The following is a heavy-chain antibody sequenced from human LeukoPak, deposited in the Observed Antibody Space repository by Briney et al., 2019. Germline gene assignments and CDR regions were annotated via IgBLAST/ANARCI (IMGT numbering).Heavy chain of an antibody. J-gene: IGHJ5*02. Sequence: AGGSLRLSCAASGFTVSSNFMSWVRQTPGKGLEWVSVIYSAGDTYYADSMKGRFTISRDNFKNTVYLQMNSLRADDTAVYYCARDYCTTSSCSTRWFDPWGQGTLVTVSS. CDR1: GFTVSSNF. CDR2: IYSAGDT. D-gene: IGHD1-1*01. CDR3: ARDYCTTSSCSTRWFDP. V-gene: IGHV3-66*02.